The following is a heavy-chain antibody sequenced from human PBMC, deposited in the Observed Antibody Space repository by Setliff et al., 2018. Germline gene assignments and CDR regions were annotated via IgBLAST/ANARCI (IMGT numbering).Heavy chain of an antibody. CDR1: GGFIRDCY. CDR3: AAVGIDAGGGWFDP. CDR2: IYYRGTT. J-gene: IGHJ5*02. V-gene: IGHV4-59*01. D-gene: IGHD1-26*01. Sequence: PSETLSLTCTVSGGFIRDCYWNWIRQSPGKGLEWIGYIYYRGTTNYNSSLKSRVTISIDMSKNQFSLKLSSATAADTAVYFCAAVGIDAGGGWFDPWGHGIPVTVSS.